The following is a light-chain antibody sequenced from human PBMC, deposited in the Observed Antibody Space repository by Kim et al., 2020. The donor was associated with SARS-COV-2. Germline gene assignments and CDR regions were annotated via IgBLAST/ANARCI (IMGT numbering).Light chain of an antibody. CDR3: QSYDASSVV. CDR1: TGTIANND. V-gene: IGLV6-57*01. Sequence: GKTVTSSCIRSTGTIANNDVQWYQYRPRSSATTVIFEDNRRPSGVPDRFSGSIDSSSNSASLTISGLKTEDEADYYCQSYDASSVVFGGGTQLTVL. J-gene: IGLJ7*01. CDR2: EDN.